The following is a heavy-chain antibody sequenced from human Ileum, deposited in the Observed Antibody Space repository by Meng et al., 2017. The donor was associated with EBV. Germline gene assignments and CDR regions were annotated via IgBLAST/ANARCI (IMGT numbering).Heavy chain of an antibody. CDR2: MSYSGST. Sequence: QVQVQGPGPGLVKPSETLSLSCTFSGGSVSSADSFWPWTRQPPGKGLEWICYMSYSGSTNYSPPLESRVTISVDTSKNQFSLKLSSVTAADTAVYYCAGDPHSGSPHWGQGTLVTVSS. V-gene: IGHV4-61*08. D-gene: IGHD1-26*01. CDR3: AGDPHSGSPH. CDR1: GGSVSSADSF. J-gene: IGHJ4*02.